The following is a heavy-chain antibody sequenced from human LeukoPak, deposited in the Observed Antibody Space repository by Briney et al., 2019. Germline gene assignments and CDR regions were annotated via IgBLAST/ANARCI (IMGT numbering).Heavy chain of an antibody. J-gene: IGHJ4*02. CDR2: IYYSGST. CDR3: ARALGADSSGYRSHYFDY. V-gene: IGHV4-59*01. CDR1: GGSISSYY. D-gene: IGHD3-22*01. Sequence: SETLSLTCTVSGGSISSYYWSWIRQPPGKGLEYIGYIYYSGSTNYNPSLKSRLTISVDTSKNQFSLKLSSVTAADTAVYYCARALGADSSGYRSHYFDYWGQGTLVTVSS.